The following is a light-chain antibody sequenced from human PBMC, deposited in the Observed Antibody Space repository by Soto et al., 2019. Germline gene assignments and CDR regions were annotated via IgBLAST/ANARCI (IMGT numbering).Light chain of an antibody. Sequence: QSVLTQPPSASGTPGQRVTISCSGSSSNIGSNTVNWYQQLPGTAPKLLMYDDNQRPSGVPDRFSGSKSGTSASLAISGLQSEDEADYYCAAWDDSLNGYVFGPGTKLTVL. V-gene: IGLV1-44*01. CDR3: AAWDDSLNGYV. J-gene: IGLJ1*01. CDR2: DDN. CDR1: SSNIGSNT.